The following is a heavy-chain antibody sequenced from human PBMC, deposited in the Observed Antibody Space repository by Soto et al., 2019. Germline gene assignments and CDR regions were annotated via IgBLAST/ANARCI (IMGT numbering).Heavy chain of an antibody. D-gene: IGHD2-21*02. CDR2: IYHSGST. V-gene: IGHV4-38-2*01. Sequence: ETLSLTCAVSGYSIRNGYYWGWIRQPPGKGLEWIGTIYHSGSTYYNPSLKSRVTISVDASENHFSLKLSSVTAADTAVYYCARVGPYCGGDCYSPPPWGQGTLVTVSS. CDR3: ARVGPYCGGDCYSPPP. CDR1: GYSIRNGYY. J-gene: IGHJ5*02.